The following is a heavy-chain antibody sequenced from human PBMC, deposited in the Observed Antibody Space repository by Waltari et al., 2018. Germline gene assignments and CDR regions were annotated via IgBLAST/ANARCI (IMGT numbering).Heavy chain of an antibody. CDR1: GGSISSGGYY. Sequence: QVQLQESGPGLVKPSQTLSLTCTVSGGSISSGGYYWSWIRQNPGKGLEWIGNIYYSGSTYYNPSLKSLVTISVDTSKNQFSLKLSSVTAADTAVYYCARGGDWVFDYWGQGTLVTVSS. J-gene: IGHJ4*02. CDR2: IYYSGST. D-gene: IGHD3-9*01. CDR3: ARGGDWVFDY. V-gene: IGHV4-31*01.